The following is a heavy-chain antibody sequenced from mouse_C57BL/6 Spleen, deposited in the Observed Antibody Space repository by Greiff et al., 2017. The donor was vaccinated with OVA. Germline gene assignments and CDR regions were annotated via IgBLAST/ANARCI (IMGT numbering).Heavy chain of an antibody. CDR2: IYWDDDK. Sequence: QVTLKVSGPGILQSSQTLSLTCSFSGFSLSTSGMGVSWIRQPSGKGLEWLAHIYWDDDKRYNPSLTSRLTISKDTTSNLVFINITCVVTSTPSTNESDRRASSRDYYAMEDGGKGNTVTVAA. CDR1: GFSLSTSGMG. D-gene: IGHD1-1*01. V-gene: IGHV8-12*01. J-gene: IGHJ4*01. CDR3: DRRASSRDYYAMED.